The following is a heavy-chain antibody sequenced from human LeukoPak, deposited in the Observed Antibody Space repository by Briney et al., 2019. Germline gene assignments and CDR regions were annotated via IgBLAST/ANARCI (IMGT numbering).Heavy chain of an antibody. Sequence: KPSETLSLTCTVSGGSVSSGSYYWGWIRQPPGKGLEWIGNIYYSGSTYYNPSLKSRVTISVETSKNQFSLKLSSVTAADTAVYYCVRESGGYYGGAFDYWGQGTLVTVSS. CDR3: VRESGGYYGGAFDY. J-gene: IGHJ4*02. CDR1: GGSVSSGSYY. V-gene: IGHV4-39*07. CDR2: IYYSGST. D-gene: IGHD3-22*01.